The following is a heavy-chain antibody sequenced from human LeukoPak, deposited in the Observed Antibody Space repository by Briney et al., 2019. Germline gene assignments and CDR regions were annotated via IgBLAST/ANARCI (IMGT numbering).Heavy chain of an antibody. V-gene: IGHV4-39*01. CDR3: AGPSMGICLVY. J-gene: IGHJ4*02. D-gene: IGHD3-9*01. CDR2: IYSSGDT. Sequence: HPSETLSLTCTVSGGSISSSSLYWGWIRQPPGKGLEWIGSIYSSGDTSYNPSLKSRVAISVDTSKNQFSLILSSVTAADTAVYYCAGPSMGICLVYWGQGALVTVSS. CDR1: GGSISSSSLY.